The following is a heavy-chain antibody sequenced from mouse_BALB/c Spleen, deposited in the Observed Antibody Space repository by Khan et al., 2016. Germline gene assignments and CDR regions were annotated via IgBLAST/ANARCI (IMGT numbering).Heavy chain of an antibody. D-gene: IGHD1-2*01. CDR3: ARLHYYGRFAY. J-gene: IGHJ3*01. Sequence: EVKLLKSGGGLVQPGGSLKLSCAASGFDFSRYWMSWVRQAPGKGLEWIGEINPDSSTINYTPSLKDKFIISRDNAKNTLYLQMSKVRSEDTALYYCARLHYYGRFAYWGQGTLVTVSA. CDR1: GFDFSRYW. CDR2: INPDSSTI. V-gene: IGHV4-1*02.